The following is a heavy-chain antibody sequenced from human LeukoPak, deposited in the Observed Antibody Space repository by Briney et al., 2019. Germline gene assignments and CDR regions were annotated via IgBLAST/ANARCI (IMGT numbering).Heavy chain of an antibody. Sequence: SETLSLTCTVSGGPMRSYHCSWIRQPAGEGLEWIGRIYSSGSTAYNPSLKSRVTMSVDTSKNQFSLKLSSVTAADTAVYYCARDSGTTGEVKSDPWGQGTLVTVSS. D-gene: IGHD3-10*01. CDR2: IYSSGST. J-gene: IGHJ5*02. CDR3: ARDSGTTGEVKSDP. CDR1: GGPMRSYH. V-gene: IGHV4-4*07.